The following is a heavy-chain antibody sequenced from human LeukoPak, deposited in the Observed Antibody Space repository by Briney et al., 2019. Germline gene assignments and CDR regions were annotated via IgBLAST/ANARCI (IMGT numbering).Heavy chain of an antibody. CDR3: ARQADTAMLIWSFTDY. Sequence: GGSLRLACEASVLTFSRYSLSWVRQAPGKGLEWVSSISSSSSYIYYADSVKGRFTISRDNAKNSLYLQMNSLRAEDTALYYCARQADTAMLIWSFTDYWGQGTLVTVSS. D-gene: IGHD5-18*01. J-gene: IGHJ4*02. CDR1: VLTFSRYS. CDR2: ISSSSSYI. V-gene: IGHV3-21*01.